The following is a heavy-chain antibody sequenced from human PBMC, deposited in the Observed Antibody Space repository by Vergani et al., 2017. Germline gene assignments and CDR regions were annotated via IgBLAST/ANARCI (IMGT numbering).Heavy chain of an antibody. D-gene: IGHD6-13*01. CDR1: GGSISNYY. J-gene: IGHJ4*02. CDR3: ARDRLGYSSSWYLLDY. CDR2: IYTSGST. V-gene: IGHV4-4*07. Sequence: QVQLQESGPGLVKPSETLSLTCTVSGGSISNYYWSWIRQPAGKGLEWIGRIYTSGSTNYNPSLKSRVTISVDTSKNQFSLKLSSVTAADTAVYYCARDRLGYSSSWYLLDYWGQGTLVTVSS.